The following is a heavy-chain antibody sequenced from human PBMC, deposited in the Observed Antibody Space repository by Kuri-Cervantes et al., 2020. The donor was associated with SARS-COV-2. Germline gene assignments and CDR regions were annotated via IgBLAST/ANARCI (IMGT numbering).Heavy chain of an antibody. Sequence: GESLKISCAASGFTFSSYWMSWVRQAPGKGLEWVANIKQDGSEKYYVDSVKGRFTISRDNAKNSLYLQTNSLRAEDTAVYYCASLLIRSRETPYWYFDLWGRGTLVTVSS. D-gene: IGHD5-24*01. CDR2: IKQDGSEK. V-gene: IGHV3-7*01. CDR3: ASLLIRSRETPYWYFDL. CDR1: GFTFSSYW. J-gene: IGHJ2*01.